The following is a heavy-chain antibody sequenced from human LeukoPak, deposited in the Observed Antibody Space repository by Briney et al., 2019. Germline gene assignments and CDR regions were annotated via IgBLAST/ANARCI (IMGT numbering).Heavy chain of an antibody. J-gene: IGHJ4*02. CDR2: IYYSGST. D-gene: IGHD4-23*01. V-gene: IGHV4-59*01. CDR1: GGSISSYY. Sequence: SETLSLTCTVSGGSISSYYWSWIRQPPGKGLEWIGYIYYSGSTNYNPSLKSRVTISVDTSKNQFSLKLSSVTAADTAVYYCASTHPANYGGLSLDYWGQGTLVTVSS. CDR3: ASTHPANYGGLSLDY.